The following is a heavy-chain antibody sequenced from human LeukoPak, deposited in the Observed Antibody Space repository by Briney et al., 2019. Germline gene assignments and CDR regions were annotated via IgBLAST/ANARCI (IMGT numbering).Heavy chain of an antibody. Sequence: PGGSLRLSCVVSGSTFSDFAMSWVRRAPGKGLEWVSAITGSGETKYYADSVKGRFTMSRDNSKNTLYLQMNSLRDEDTAEYFCAKESLVVIESYFDNWGQGALVTVSS. CDR3: AKESLVVIESYFDN. V-gene: IGHV3-23*01. CDR1: GSTFSDFA. J-gene: IGHJ4*02. D-gene: IGHD3-22*01. CDR2: ITGSGETK.